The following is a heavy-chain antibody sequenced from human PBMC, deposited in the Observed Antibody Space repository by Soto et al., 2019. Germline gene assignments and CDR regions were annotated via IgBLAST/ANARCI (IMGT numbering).Heavy chain of an antibody. V-gene: IGHV4-31*03. J-gene: IGHJ4*02. Sequence: TLSLTCTVSCGSISSGGYYWSWIRQHPGKGLEWIGYIYYSGSTYYNPSLKSRVTISVDTSKNQFSLKLSSVTAADTAVYYCARDRRYLMTYYFDYWGQGTLVTVSS. CDR2: IYYSGST. CDR1: CGSISSGGYY. D-gene: IGHD2-8*01. CDR3: ARDRRYLMTYYFDY.